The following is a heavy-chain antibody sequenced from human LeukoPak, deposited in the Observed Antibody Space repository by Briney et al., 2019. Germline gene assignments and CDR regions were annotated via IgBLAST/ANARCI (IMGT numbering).Heavy chain of an antibody. V-gene: IGHV3-23*01. CDR1: GFTFSSYA. CDR3: AKDPLQYGTQYNWFDP. D-gene: IGHD2/OR15-2a*01. J-gene: IGHJ5*02. CDR2: ISGSGGST. Sequence: GGSLRLSCAVSGFTFSSYAMSWVRQAPGKGLEWVSAISGSGGSTYYADSVKGRFTISRDNSKNTLYLQVNSLRAEDTAVYYCAKDPLQYGTQYNWFDPWGQGTLVTVSS.